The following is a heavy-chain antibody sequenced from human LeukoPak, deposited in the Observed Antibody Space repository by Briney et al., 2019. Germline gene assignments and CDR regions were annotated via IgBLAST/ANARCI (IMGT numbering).Heavy chain of an antibody. CDR3: ARDGYGDYASYYYYYYGMDV. CDR2: IYTSGST. J-gene: IGHJ6*02. CDR1: GGSISSYY. V-gene: IGHV4-4*07. Sequence: PSETLSLTCTVSGGSISSYYWSWIRQPAGKGLEWIGRIYTSGSTNYNPSLKSRVTMSVDTSKNQFSLKLSSVTAADTAVYYCARDGYGDYASYYYYYYGMDVWGQGTTVTGSS. D-gene: IGHD4-17*01.